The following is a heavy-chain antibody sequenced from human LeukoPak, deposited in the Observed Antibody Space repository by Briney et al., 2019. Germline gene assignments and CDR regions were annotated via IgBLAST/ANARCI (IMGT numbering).Heavy chain of an antibody. Sequence: LETLSLTCTVSGGSISSSSYYWGWIRQPPGKGLEWIGSIYYSGSTYYNPSLKSRVTISVDTSKNQFSLKLSSVTAADTAVYYCARHYYYDSSGYPWYFDYWGQGTLVTVSS. D-gene: IGHD3-22*01. CDR2: IYYSGST. V-gene: IGHV4-39*01. CDR3: ARHYYYDSSGYPWYFDY. CDR1: GGSISSSSYY. J-gene: IGHJ4*02.